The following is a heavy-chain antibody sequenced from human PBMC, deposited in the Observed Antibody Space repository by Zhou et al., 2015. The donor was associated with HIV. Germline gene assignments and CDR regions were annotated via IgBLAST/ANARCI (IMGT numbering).Heavy chain of an antibody. CDR2: ISNDGNNK. D-gene: IGHD3-22*01. V-gene: IGHV3-30*18. Sequence: VQLVESGGGVVQPGRSLRLSCAASGFTFRSYGMHWVRQAPGKGLECVATISNDGNNKYYADSVKGRFTISRDNSKNTLYLQMNSLRAEDTAVYYCAKKSHYYDSSGYYSTQGPLDYWGPGNPGHRLL. CDR1: GFTFRSYG. J-gene: IGHJ4*02. CDR3: AKKSHYYDSSGYYSTQGPLDY.